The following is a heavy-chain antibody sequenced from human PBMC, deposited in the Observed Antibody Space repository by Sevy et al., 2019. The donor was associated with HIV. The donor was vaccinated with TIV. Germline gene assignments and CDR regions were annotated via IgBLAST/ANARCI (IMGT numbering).Heavy chain of an antibody. J-gene: IGHJ4*02. V-gene: IGHV1-18*01. D-gene: IGHD2-2*01. CDR1: GYTFMNYG. CDR2: ISASNVNT. CDR3: ALYCSTTNCIFDY. Sequence: ASVKVSCKASGYTFMNYGISWVRQAPGQGLEWMGWISASNVNTNYAQKFQGRVIMTTDTSTTTAYMELRSLRSDDTAVYYCALYCSTTNCIFDYWGQGTLVTVSS.